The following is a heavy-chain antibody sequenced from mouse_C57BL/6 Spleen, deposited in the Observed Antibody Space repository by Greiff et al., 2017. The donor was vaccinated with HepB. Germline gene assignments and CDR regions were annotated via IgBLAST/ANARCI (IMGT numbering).Heavy chain of an antibody. Sequence: EVKLMESGGGLVKPGGSLKLSCAASGFTFSDYGMHWVRQAPEKGLEWVAYISSGSSTIYYADTVKGRFTISRDNAKNTLFLQMTSLRSEDTAMYYCARGRGVPVYYAMDYWGQGTSVTVSS. J-gene: IGHJ4*01. CDR3: ARGRGVPVYYAMDY. CDR1: GFTFSDYG. V-gene: IGHV5-17*01. CDR2: ISSGSSTI.